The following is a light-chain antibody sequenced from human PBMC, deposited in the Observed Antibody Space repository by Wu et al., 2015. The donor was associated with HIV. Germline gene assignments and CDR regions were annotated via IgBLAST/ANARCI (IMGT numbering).Light chain of an antibody. J-gene: IGKJ4*01. V-gene: IGKV1-NL1*01. CDR3: QQYYSTPLT. CDR2: ATS. Sequence: DIQMTQSPSSLSASVGDRVTITCRASQGISKSLAWYQQKPGKAPKLLLYATSRLESGVPSRLSGSGSVTDYTLTISSLQPEDFVTYYCQQYYSTPLTFGGGTKVEIK. CDR1: QGISKS.